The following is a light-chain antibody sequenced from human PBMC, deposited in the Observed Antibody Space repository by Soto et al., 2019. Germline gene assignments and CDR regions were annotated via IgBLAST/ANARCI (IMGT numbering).Light chain of an antibody. J-gene: IGKJ3*01. Sequence: DIVMNQSPDSLAVSLGERATINCKSSQSVLYSSNNKNYLAWYQQKPGQPPKLLIYWASTRESGVPDRSSGSGSGTDFTLTISSLQAEDVAVYYCQQYYSTPFAFGPGTKVDIK. CDR3: QQYYSTPFA. CDR1: QSVLYSSNNKNY. CDR2: WAS. V-gene: IGKV4-1*01.